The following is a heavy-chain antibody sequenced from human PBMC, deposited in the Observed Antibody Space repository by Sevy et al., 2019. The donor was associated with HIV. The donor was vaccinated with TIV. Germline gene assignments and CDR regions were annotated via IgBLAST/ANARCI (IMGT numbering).Heavy chain of an antibody. CDR2: VNSDGSST. D-gene: IGHD2-15*01. CDR3: VAANTWQDY. J-gene: IGHJ4*02. V-gene: IGHV3-74*01. Sequence: GGSLRLSCAASGFTFSSYWMHWVRQAPGKGPVRVSGVNSDGSSTNYADSVKGRFTMSRDSAKNTLYLQMNSLRAEDTAVYFCVAANTWQDYCGQGTLVTVSS. CDR1: GFTFSSYW.